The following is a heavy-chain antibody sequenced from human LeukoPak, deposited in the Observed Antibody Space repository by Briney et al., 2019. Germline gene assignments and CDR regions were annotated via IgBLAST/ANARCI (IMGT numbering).Heavy chain of an antibody. CDR2: YYSGGST. CDR1: GFTASSDY. D-gene: IGHD6-6*01. J-gene: IGHJ4*02. Sequence: VGSLRLSCAASGFTASSDYMSWVREAPGQGLECVSVYYSGGSTYYADFVKGGFTIFRDYSTNTLYLQMTSLRAEDTAVYYCAREAGGSSLAFDYWGQGTLVTVSS. V-gene: IGHV3-66*01. CDR3: AREAGGSSLAFDY.